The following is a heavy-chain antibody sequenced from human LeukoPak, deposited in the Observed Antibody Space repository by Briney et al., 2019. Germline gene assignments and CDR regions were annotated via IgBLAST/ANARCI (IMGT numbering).Heavy chain of an antibody. CDR2: INHSGST. CDR3: ARFYGDYYYYYMDV. Sequence: SETLSLTCAVYGGSFSGYYWSWIRQPPGKGLEWLGEINHSGSTNYNPSLKSRVTISVDTSKNQFSLKLSSVTAADTAVYYCARFYGDYYYYYMDVWGKGTTVTISS. V-gene: IGHV4-34*01. CDR1: GGSFSGYY. J-gene: IGHJ6*03. D-gene: IGHD4-17*01.